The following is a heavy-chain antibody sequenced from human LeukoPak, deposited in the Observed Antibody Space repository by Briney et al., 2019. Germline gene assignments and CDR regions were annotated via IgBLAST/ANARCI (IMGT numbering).Heavy chain of an antibody. CDR2: IKQDGSEK. CDR1: GFTFSSYW. Sequence: GGSLRLSCAASGFTFSSYWMIWVRQAPGKGLEWVANIKQDGSEKYYVDSVKGRFTISRDNAKNSLYLQMNSLRAEDTAVYYCASRSRFGYFDYWGQGTLVTVSS. J-gene: IGHJ4*02. D-gene: IGHD3-22*01. CDR3: ASRSRFGYFDY. V-gene: IGHV3-7*01.